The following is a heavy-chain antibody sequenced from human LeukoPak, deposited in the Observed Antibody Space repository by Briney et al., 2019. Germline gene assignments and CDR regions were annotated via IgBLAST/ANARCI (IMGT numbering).Heavy chain of an antibody. D-gene: IGHD3-9*01. CDR3: ARDFPDLDRSVLDYDILTGPIYYYYYMDV. CDR1: GYTFTSYY. CDR2: INPSGGST. Sequence: ASVKVSCKASGYTFTSYYMHWVRQAPGQGLEWMGIINPSGGSTSYAQKFQGRVTMTRDMSTSTVYMELSSLRSEDTAVYYCARDFPDLDRSVLDYDILTGPIYYYYYMDVWGKGTTVTVSS. V-gene: IGHV1-46*01. J-gene: IGHJ6*03.